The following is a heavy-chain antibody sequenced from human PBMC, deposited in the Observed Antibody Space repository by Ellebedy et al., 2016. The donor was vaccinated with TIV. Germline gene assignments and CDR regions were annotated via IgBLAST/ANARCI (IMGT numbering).Heavy chain of an antibody. CDR3: ARRVVRGVLYYFDY. CDR1: GYTFTGYY. D-gene: IGHD3-10*01. J-gene: IGHJ4*02. CDR2: INPNSGGT. V-gene: IGHV1-2*02. Sequence: ASVKVSCKASGYTFTGYYMHWVRQAPGQGLEWMGWINPNSGGTNYAQKFQGRVPMTRDTSISTAYMELSRLRSDDTAVYYCARRVVRGVLYYFDYWGQGTLVTVSS.